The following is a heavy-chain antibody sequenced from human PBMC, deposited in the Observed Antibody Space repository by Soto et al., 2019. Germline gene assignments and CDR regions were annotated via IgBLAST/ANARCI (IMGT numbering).Heavy chain of an antibody. Sequence: QVHLLLQSGAEVKTTGSSVKVSCKASGGTPSNSALSWVRQAPGPGLEWMGGIIPVFGLVKYAQNFQGRVTLTADEATNTAYMELSRLRPEDTAVYYCAGGRIVVVGSRAYYGMDVWGQGTTVTVSS. CDR3: AGGRIVVVGSRAYYGMDV. V-gene: IGHV1-69*01. J-gene: IGHJ6*02. CDR2: IIPVFGLV. D-gene: IGHD3-22*01. CDR1: GGTPSNSA.